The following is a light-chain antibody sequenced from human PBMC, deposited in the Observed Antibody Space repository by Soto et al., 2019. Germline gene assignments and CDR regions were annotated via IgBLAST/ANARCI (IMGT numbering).Light chain of an antibody. V-gene: IGKV3-15*01. CDR1: QSVNLN. Sequence: EIVMTQSPATLSVSPAERATLSCRASQSVNLNLAWYQQKPGQAPRLLIYGASIRASGIPARFKGSGAGTEFTLTINGLQYEDSAVYYCQQCNTWPPLTVGGGTPVEIK. CDR2: GAS. J-gene: IGKJ4*01. CDR3: QQCNTWPPLT.